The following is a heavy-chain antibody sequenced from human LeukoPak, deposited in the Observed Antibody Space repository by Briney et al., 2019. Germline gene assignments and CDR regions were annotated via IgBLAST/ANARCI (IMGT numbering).Heavy chain of an antibody. CDR2: IYTSGST. J-gene: IGHJ4*02. D-gene: IGHD3-10*01. CDR3: ARGTLDY. CDR1: GGSISSGNYY. Sequence: SQTLSLTCTVSGGSISSGNYYCSWIRQPAGKGLEWIGRIYTSGSTNYNPSLKSRVTISVDTSKNQFSLKLSSMTAADTAVYYCARGTLDYWGQGTLVTVSS. V-gene: IGHV4-61*02.